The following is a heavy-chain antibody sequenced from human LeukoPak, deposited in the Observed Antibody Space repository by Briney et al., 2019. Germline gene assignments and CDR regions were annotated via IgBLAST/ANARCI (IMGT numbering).Heavy chain of an antibody. D-gene: IGHD6-6*01. J-gene: IGHJ4*02. CDR1: GGSFSGYY. Sequence: PSETLSLTCAVYGGSFSGYYWSWIRQPPGKGLEWIGEINHSGSTNYNPSLKSRVTISVDTSKNQFSLKLSSVTAADTAVYYCARGLGGSSDNWGQGTLVTVSS. V-gene: IGHV4-34*01. CDR2: INHSGST. CDR3: ARGLGGSSDN.